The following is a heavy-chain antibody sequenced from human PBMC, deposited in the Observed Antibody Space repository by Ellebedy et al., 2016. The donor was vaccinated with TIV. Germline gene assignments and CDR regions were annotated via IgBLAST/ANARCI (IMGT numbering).Heavy chain of an antibody. J-gene: IGHJ4*02. Sequence: GESLKISCAASGFSFSNYWMTWVRQAPGKGLEWVANMKQDGREEYYVDSVKGRFTISRDNAKNSLYLQMNSLRAEDTAVYYCAGRAYNWNDVSFFDYWGQGTLVTVSS. V-gene: IGHV3-7*03. CDR1: GFSFSNYW. CDR2: MKQDGREE. CDR3: AGRAYNWNDVSFFDY. D-gene: IGHD1-1*01.